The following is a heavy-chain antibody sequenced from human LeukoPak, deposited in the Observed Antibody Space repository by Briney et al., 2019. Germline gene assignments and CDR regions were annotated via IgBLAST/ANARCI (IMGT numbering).Heavy chain of an antibody. CDR1: GFTFSSYA. V-gene: IGHV3-30-3*01. CDR2: ISYDGSNK. Sequence: PRRSLRLSCAASGFTFSSYAMHWVRQAPGKGLEWVAVISYDGSNKYYADSVKGRFTISRDNSKNTLYLQMNSLRAEDTAVYYCATLVEMATIVFDYWGQGTLVTVSS. CDR3: ATLVEMATIVFDY. J-gene: IGHJ4*02. D-gene: IGHD5-24*01.